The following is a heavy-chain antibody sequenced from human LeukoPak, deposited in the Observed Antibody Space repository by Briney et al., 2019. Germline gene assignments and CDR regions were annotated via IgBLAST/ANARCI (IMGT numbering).Heavy chain of an antibody. CDR2: IYYSGST. CDR1: GGSISSYY. D-gene: IGHD4-17*01. J-gene: IGHJ6*02. CDR3: ARRRGHWGFYGDYYYGMDV. V-gene: IGHV4-59*08. Sequence: SETLSLTCTVSGGSISSYYWSWIRQPPEKGLEWIGYIYYSGSTNYNPSLKSRVTISVDTSKNQFSLKLSSVTAADTAVYYCARRRGHWGFYGDYYYGMDVWGQGTTVTVSS.